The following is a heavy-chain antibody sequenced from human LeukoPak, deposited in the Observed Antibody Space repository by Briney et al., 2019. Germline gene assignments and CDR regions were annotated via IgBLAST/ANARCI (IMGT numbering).Heavy chain of an antibody. CDR2: INPNSGGT. Sequence: GASVKVSCKASGYTFTGYYMHWVRQAPGQGLEWMGWINPNSGGTNYAQKFQGRVTMTRDTSISTAYMELSRLRSDDTAVYYCARDGSSITSRGAFDIWGQGTMVTVSS. J-gene: IGHJ3*02. CDR3: ARDGSSITSRGAFDI. D-gene: IGHD5-18*01. CDR1: GYTFTGYY. V-gene: IGHV1-2*02.